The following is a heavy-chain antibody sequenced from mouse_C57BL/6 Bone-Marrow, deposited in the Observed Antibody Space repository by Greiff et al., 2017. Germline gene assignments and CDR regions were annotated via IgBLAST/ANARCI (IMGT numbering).Heavy chain of an antibody. J-gene: IGHJ4*01. CDR2: IDPSDSYT. CDR3: AREPIITTGVANAMDY. Sequence: QVQLQQPGAELVMPGASVKLSCKASGYTFTSYWMHWVKQRPGQGLEWIGEIDPSDSYTNYNQKFKGKSTLTVDKSSITAYMQLSSLTSEDSAVYYCAREPIITTGVANAMDYWGQGTSVTGSS. D-gene: IGHD1-1*01. CDR1: GYTFTSYW. V-gene: IGHV1-69*01.